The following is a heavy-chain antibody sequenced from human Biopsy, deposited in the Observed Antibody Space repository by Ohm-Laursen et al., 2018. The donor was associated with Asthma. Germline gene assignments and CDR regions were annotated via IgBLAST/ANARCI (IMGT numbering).Heavy chain of an antibody. Sequence: SSVKVSCKVSGYSLTDLSMHWVRQAPGQGLEWMGGHDHEKGGTVNARRFQGRVTMTEDTSTDTAYMELSSLSSDDTAVYYCASDFPKDYVRYNFQFWGQGTLVTVSS. J-gene: IGHJ4*02. V-gene: IGHV1-24*01. CDR3: ASDFPKDYVRYNFQF. CDR2: HDHEKGGT. D-gene: IGHD4-17*01. CDR1: GYSLTDLS.